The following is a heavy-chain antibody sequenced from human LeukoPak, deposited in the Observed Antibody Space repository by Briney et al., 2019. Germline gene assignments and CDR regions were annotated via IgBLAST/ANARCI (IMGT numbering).Heavy chain of an antibody. D-gene: IGHD2/OR15-2a*01. CDR3: ARGISTTGHDY. CDR1: GYSISSGYY. J-gene: IGHJ4*02. CDR2: VYHSGTT. Sequence: PSETLSLTCAVSGYSISSGYYWGWIRQPPGKGLEWIGSVYHSGTTYYIPSLKSQVTISVDTSKNQFSLKVSSVTAADTAVYFCARGISTTGHDYWGQGTLVTVSS. V-gene: IGHV4-38-2*01.